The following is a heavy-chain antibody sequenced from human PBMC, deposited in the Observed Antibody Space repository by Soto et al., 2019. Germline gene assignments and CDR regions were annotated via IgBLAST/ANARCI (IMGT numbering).Heavy chain of an antibody. CDR3: ARGAHGVGAICYFDY. D-gene: IGHD1-26*01. J-gene: IGHJ4*02. CDR1: GFTFDDYG. V-gene: IGHV3-20*04. Sequence: EVQLVASGGGVVRHGGSLRLSCAASGFTFDDYGHSWVRLAPGTGLEWVCGINWNGGSTGYADSVTGRFTIPKDNAKSSLYLPMNSLRAEDTALYYGARGAHGVGAICYFDYWGQGTLVTVS. CDR2: INWNGGST.